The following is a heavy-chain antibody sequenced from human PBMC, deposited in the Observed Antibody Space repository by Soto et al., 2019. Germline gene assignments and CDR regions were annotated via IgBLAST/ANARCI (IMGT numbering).Heavy chain of an antibody. CDR1: GYTFTGYY. CDR2: INPNSGVT. CDR3: PRPRRVLSATSIGSSPPGY. V-gene: IGHV1-2*02. J-gene: IGHJ4*02. D-gene: IGHD6-19*01. Sequence: ASVKVSCKASGYTFTGYYMHWVRQAPGQRLEWMGWINPNSGVTNYAQKFQGRVTMTRDTSISTAYMELSRLRSDDTAVYYCPRPRRVLSATSIGSSPPGYWAQGTLVTVSS.